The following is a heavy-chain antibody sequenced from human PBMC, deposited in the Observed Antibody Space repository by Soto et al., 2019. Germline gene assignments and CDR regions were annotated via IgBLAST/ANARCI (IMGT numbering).Heavy chain of an antibody. V-gene: IGHV3-74*01. CDR2: INSDGSST. CDR1: GFTFSSNW. D-gene: IGHD6-13*01. J-gene: IGHJ2*01. Sequence: PGGSLRLSCAASGFTFSSNWMHWVRQAPGKGLVWVSRINSDGSSTSYADSVKGRFTISRDNAKNTLYLQMNSLRAEDTAVYYCARERSSSWYFDLWGRGTLVTVSS. CDR3: ARERSSSWYFDL.